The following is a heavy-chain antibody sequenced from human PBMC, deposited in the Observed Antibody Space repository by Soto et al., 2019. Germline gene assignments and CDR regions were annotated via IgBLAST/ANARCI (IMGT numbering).Heavy chain of an antibody. J-gene: IGHJ4*02. D-gene: IGHD2-2*01. V-gene: IGHV4-4*07. CDR1: GDSISGYY. CDR2: MYTSGIT. CDR3: ARDDKGVSAAMLY. Sequence: QVQLQESGPGLVKPSETLSLTCTVSGDSISGYYWYWIRQPAGKGLEWIGRMYTSGITNYNPSLKSRVTMSVDTSKNQFSLKLTSVTDADTAVYYCARDDKGVSAAMLYWGQGTLVTVSS.